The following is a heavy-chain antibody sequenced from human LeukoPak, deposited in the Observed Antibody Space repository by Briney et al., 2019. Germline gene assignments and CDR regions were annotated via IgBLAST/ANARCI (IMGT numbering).Heavy chain of an antibody. CDR3: ARRPYSSSSGRMHYFDY. Sequence: SEPLSLTCTVSGGSISSSSYYWGWIRQPPGKGLEWIGSIYYSGSTYYNPSLKSRVTISVDTSKNQFSLKLSSVTAADTAVYYCARRPYSSSSGRMHYFDYWGQGTLVTVSS. CDR1: GGSISSSSYY. V-gene: IGHV4-39*01. J-gene: IGHJ4*02. CDR2: IYYSGST. D-gene: IGHD6-6*01.